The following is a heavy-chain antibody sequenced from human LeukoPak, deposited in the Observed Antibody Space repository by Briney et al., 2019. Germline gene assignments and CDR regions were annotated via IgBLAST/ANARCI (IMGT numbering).Heavy chain of an antibody. CDR3: ARGTKKIVVVVAANRPLDP. Sequence: ASVKVSCKASGYTFTGYYMHWVRQAPGQGLEWMGRINPNSGGTNYAQKFQGRVTMTRDTSISTAYMELSRLRSDDTAVYYCARGTKKIVVVVAANRPLDPWGQGTLVTVSA. V-gene: IGHV1-2*06. J-gene: IGHJ5*02. CDR1: GYTFTGYY. CDR2: INPNSGGT. D-gene: IGHD2-15*01.